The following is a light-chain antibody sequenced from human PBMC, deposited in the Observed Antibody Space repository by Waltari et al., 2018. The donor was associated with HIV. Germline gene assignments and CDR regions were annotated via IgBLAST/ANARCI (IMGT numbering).Light chain of an antibody. V-gene: IGKV3-11*01. CDR3: QQRSNWLT. CDR2: DAS. Sequence: IVLTQPPATLSLSPGERATLSCSARQSVSSYLAWYQQKPGQAPRLLIYDASNRATGIPARFSGSGSGTDFTLTISSLEPEDFAVYYCQQRSNWLTFGGGTKVEIK. CDR1: QSVSSY. J-gene: IGKJ4*01.